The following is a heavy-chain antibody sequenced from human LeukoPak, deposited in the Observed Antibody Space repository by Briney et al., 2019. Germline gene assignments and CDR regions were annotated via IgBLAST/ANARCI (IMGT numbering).Heavy chain of an antibody. D-gene: IGHD2-15*01. CDR2: IGSKANSYAT. V-gene: IGHV3-73*01. CDR3: TSFKFFGGFDY. J-gene: IGHJ4*02. CDR1: GFTFSGSA. Sequence: PVGSLRLSCAASGFTFSGSAMHWVRQASGKGLEWVGRIGSKANSYATASAASVKGRLTISRDDSKNTAYLQMNSLKTEDTAVYYCTSFKFFGGFDYWGQGTLVTVSS.